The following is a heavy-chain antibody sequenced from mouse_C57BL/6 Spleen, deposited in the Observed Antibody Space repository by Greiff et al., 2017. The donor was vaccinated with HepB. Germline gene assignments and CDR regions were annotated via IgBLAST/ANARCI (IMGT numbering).Heavy chain of an antibody. J-gene: IGHJ4*01. CDR1: GYTFTSYW. CDR3: ASKPLLNLDYAMDY. CDR2: IYPSDSET. D-gene: IGHD1-1*01. V-gene: IGHV1-61*01. Sequence: QVQLQQPGAELVRPGSSVKLSCKASGYTFTSYWMDWVKQRPGQGLEWIGNIYPSDSETHYNQKFKDKATLTVDKSSSTAYMQLSSLTSEDSAVYYCASKPLLNLDYAMDYWGQGTSVTVSS.